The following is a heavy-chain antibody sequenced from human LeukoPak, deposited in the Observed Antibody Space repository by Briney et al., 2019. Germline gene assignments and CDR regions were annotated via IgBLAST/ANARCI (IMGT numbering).Heavy chain of an antibody. V-gene: IGHV3-23*01. D-gene: IGHD4-17*01. CDR1: GFTFSSYA. CDR2: ISGSGGST. J-gene: IGHJ4*02. CDR3: AKDGGYDYGDYVSPPTK. Sequence: PGGSLRLSCAASGFTFSSYAMSWVRQAPGKGLEWVSAISGSGGSTYYADSVKGRFTISRDNSKNTLYLQMNSLRAEDTAVYYCAKDGGYDYGDYVSPPTKWGQGTLVTVSS.